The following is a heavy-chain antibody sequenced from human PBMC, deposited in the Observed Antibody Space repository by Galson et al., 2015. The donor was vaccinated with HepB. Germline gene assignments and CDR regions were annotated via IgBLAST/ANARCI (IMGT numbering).Heavy chain of an antibody. V-gene: IGHV1-18*01. D-gene: IGHD3-22*01. J-gene: IGHJ4*02. CDR2: ISAYNGNT. CDR3: ARDKVVVINADLGY. Sequence: SVKVSYKASGYTFTSYGISWVRQAPGQGLEWMGWISAYNGNTNYAQKLQGRVTMTTDTSTSTAYMELRSLRSDDTAVYYCARDKVVVINADLGYWGQGTLVTVSS. CDR1: GYTFTSYG.